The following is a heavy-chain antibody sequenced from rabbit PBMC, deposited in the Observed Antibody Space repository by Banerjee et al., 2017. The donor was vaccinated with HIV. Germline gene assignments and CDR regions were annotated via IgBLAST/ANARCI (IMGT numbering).Heavy chain of an antibody. J-gene: IGHJ4*01. D-gene: IGHD1-1*01. V-gene: IGHV1S45*01. CDR3: ARDGASGYNFNL. CDR2: INTGSRNA. CDR1: GFSFSGSYW. Sequence: QEQLVESGGGLVQPEGSLTLTCTASGFSFSGSYWTCWVRQAPGKGLEWIGCINTGSRNAYYASWVISRFTISKTSSTTVTLQMTSLTAADTATYFCARDGASGYNFNLWGPGTLVTVS.